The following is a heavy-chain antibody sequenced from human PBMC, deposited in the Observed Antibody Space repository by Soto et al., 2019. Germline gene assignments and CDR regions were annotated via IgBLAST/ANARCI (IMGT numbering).Heavy chain of an antibody. CDR2: TRNKANSYTT. Sequence: GGSLRLSCAASGFTFSDHYMDWVRQAPGKGLEWVGRTRNKANSYTTEYAASVKGRFTISRDDSKNSLYLQMNSLKTEDTAVYYCARTNGDYYFEYWGQGTLVTVSS. CDR3: ARTNGDYYFEY. CDR1: GFTFSDHY. J-gene: IGHJ4*02. V-gene: IGHV3-72*01. D-gene: IGHD4-17*01.